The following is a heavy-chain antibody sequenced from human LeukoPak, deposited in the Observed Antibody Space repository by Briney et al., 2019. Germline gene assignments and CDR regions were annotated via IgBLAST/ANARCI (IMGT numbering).Heavy chain of an antibody. CDR3: ARDGRAYYDFWSGYYTKRYNWFDP. CDR2: IIPIFGTA. CDR1: GGTFSSYA. V-gene: IGHV1-69*13. Sequence: SVNVSCKASGGTFSSYAISWVRQAPGQGLEWMGGIIPIFGTANYAQKFQGRVTITADESTSTAYMELSRLRSEDTAVYYCARDGRAYYDFWSGYYTKRYNWFDPWGQGTLVTVSS. J-gene: IGHJ5*02. D-gene: IGHD3-3*01.